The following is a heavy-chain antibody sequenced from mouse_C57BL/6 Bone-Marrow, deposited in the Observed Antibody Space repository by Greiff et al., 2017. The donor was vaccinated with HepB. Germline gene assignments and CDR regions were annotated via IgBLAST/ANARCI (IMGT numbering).Heavy chain of an antibody. J-gene: IGHJ4*01. CDR1: GYTFTDYY. CDR2: IYPGSGNT. Sequence: QVQLQQSGAELVRPGASVKLSCKASGYTFTDYYINWVKQRPGQGLEWIARIYPGSGNTYYNEKFKGKATLTAEKSSSTAYMQLSSLTSEDSAVYFCARERAYYYGSPLYAMDYWGQGTSVTVSS. D-gene: IGHD1-1*01. CDR3: ARERAYYYGSPLYAMDY. V-gene: IGHV1-76*01.